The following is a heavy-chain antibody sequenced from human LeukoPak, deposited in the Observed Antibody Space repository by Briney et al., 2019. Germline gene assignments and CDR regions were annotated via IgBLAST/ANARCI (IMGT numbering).Heavy chain of an antibody. D-gene: IGHD3-22*01. CDR2: INHSGST. CDR3: ARTDYDSSGYYSY. CDR1: GGSFSGYY. V-gene: IGHV4-34*01. J-gene: IGHJ4*02. Sequence: PSETLSLTCAVYGGSFSGYYWSWIRQPPGKGLEWIGEINHSGSTNYNPSLKSRVTISVDTSKNQFSLKLSSVTAADTDVYYCARTDYDSSGYYSYWGQGTLVTVSS.